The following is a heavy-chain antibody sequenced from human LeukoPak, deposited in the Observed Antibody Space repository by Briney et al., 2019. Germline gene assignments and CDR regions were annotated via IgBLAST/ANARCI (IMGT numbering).Heavy chain of an antibody. J-gene: IGHJ4*02. V-gene: IGHV3-21*01. Sequence: TXSXYSMNWVRQAPGKGLEWVSSISSSSSYIYYADSVKGRFTISRDNAKNSLYLQMNSLRAEDTAVYYCARAVGVIVAIDYWGQGTLVTVSS. CDR2: ISSSSSYI. CDR3: ARAVGVIVAIDY. D-gene: IGHD5-12*01. CDR1: TXSXYS.